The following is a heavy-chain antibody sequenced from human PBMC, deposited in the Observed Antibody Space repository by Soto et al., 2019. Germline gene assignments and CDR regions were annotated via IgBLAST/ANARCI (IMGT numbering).Heavy chain of an antibody. CDR2: IKSNTDGGTT. V-gene: IGHV3-15*07. J-gene: IGHJ3*02. CDR3: TTDSRGLYAFDI. CDR1: GFTFSNAW. Sequence: EVQLVESGGGLVKPGGSLRLSCAASGFTFSNAWMNWVRQAPGKGLEWVGRIKSNTDGGTTDYAAPVKGRFTISRDDSKNTLYLQMNSLKTEDTAVYYCTTDSRGLYAFDIWGQGTMVTVSS. D-gene: IGHD2-15*01.